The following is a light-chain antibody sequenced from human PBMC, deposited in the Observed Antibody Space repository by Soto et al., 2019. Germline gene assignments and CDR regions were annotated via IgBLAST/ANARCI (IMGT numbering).Light chain of an antibody. CDR2: EVS. V-gene: IGLV2-23*02. Sequence: QSALTQPASVSGSPGQSITISCTGTISDVGSYNLVSWYQQHPGRAPKVMIYEVSKRPSGVSNRFSGSKSGNTASLTISGLQAEDDADYYCCSSAGSPTFGVFGTGTKVTVL. CDR3: CSSAGSPTFGV. J-gene: IGLJ1*01. CDR1: ISDVGSYNL.